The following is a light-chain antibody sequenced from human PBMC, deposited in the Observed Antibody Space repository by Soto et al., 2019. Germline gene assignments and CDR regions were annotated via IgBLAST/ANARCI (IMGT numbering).Light chain of an antibody. CDR3: QHYGSSPYT. Sequence: EIVLTQSPGTLSLSPGERVTLSCRARPSVSSSYLAWYQQKPGQAPRLLFYGASRRATGIPDRFSGGQSGTDFTLTVSRLEPEDFAVYFCQHYGSSPYTFGQGTKVDIK. V-gene: IGKV3-20*01. J-gene: IGKJ2*01. CDR1: PSVSSSY. CDR2: GAS.